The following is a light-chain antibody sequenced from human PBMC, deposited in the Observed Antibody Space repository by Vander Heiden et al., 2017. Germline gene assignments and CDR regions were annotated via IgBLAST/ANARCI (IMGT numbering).Light chain of an antibody. CDR3: LRQNTYPWT. CDR1: QAIRND. J-gene: IGKJ1*01. CDR2: AAS. V-gene: IGKV1-17*01. Sequence: DIQMTQSPSSLSASVGDRVTITCRASQAIRNDLSWYQQKPGKAPKRLIYAASSLHSGVPSRFSGSGSGTEFTLTISSLQPEDFATYYCLRQNTYPWTFGQGTKVGIK.